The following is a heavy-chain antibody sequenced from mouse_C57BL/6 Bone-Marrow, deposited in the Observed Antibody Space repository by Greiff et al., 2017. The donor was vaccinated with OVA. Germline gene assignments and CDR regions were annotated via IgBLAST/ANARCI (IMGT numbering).Heavy chain of an antibody. D-gene: IGHD2-4*01. V-gene: IGHV1-55*01. CDR3: ARGRLRPWFAY. J-gene: IGHJ3*01. Sequence: QVQLQQSGAELVKPGASVKMSCKASGYTFTSYWITWVKQRPGQGLEWIGDIYPGSGSTNYNEKFKSKDTLTVDTSSSTAYMQRSSLTSEDSAVYYCARGRLRPWFAYWGQGTLVTVSA. CDR2: IYPGSGST. CDR1: GYTFTSYW.